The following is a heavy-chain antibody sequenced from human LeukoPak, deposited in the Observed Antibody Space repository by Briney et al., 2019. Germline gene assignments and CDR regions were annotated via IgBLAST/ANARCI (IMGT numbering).Heavy chain of an antibody. Sequence: GGSLRLSCAASGFTFSSYNMNWVRQAPGKGLEWVSSISSTSNYIYYADSVKGRFTISRDNSKNTLYLQMNSLRAEDTAVYYCAKGASSSWYLNWFDPWGQGTLVTVSS. V-gene: IGHV3-21*04. CDR2: ISSTSNYI. CDR3: AKGASSSWYLNWFDP. J-gene: IGHJ5*02. D-gene: IGHD6-13*01. CDR1: GFTFSSYN.